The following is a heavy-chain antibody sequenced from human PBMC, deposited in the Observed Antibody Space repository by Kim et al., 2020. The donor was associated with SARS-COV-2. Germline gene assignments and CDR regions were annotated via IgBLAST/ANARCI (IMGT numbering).Heavy chain of an antibody. Sequence: GGSLRLSCAASGFTFSSYWMHWVRQAPGKGLVWVSRINSDGSSTSYADSVKGRFTISRDNAKNTLYLQMNSLRAEDTAVYYCARGTYYDYVWGSYRYLGYYYSLIHLWGLATTVPFSS. CDR1: GFTFSSYW. J-gene: IGHJ6*02. D-gene: IGHD3-16*02. CDR3: ARGTYYDYVWGSYRYLGYYYSLIHL. CDR2: INSDGSST. V-gene: IGHV3-74*01.